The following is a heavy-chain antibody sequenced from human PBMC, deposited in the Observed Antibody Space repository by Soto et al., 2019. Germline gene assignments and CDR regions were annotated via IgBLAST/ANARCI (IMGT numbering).Heavy chain of an antibody. Sequence: QVQLVQSGAEVKKPGSSVKVSCKASGGTFSSYAISWVRQAPGQGLEWMGGIIPIFGTANYAQKFQGRVTITADKSTSTAYMELSSLRSEDTAVYDCARARNSSSSGRGGVLGYYYYGMDVWGQGTTVTVSS. CDR2: IIPIFGTA. CDR1: GGTFSSYA. V-gene: IGHV1-69*06. CDR3: ARARNSSSSGRGGVLGYYYYGMDV. D-gene: IGHD6-13*01. J-gene: IGHJ6*02.